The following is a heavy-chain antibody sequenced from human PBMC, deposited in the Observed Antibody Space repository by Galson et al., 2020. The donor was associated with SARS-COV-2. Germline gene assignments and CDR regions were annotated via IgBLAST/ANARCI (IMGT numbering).Heavy chain of an antibody. CDR2: ISWNSGSI. J-gene: IGHJ5*02. Sequence: GGTLRLSCAASGLTLEDYAMHWVRQAPGKGLEWVSGISWNSGSIGFADSVKGRFTISRDNAKNSLYLQMNSLRAEDTALYYCTKDALLMCSSTSCYSRSWFDPWGQGTLVTVSS. D-gene: IGHD2-2*02. CDR1: GLTLEDYA. CDR3: TKDALLMCSSTSCYSRSWFDP. V-gene: IGHV3-9*01.